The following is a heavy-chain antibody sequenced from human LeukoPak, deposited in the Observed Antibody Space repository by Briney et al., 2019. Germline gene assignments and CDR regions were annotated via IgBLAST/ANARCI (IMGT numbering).Heavy chain of an antibody. CDR3: SRGLDGRKLGY. V-gene: IGHV4-31*03. D-gene: IGHD6-19*01. CDR2: IHPSGML. J-gene: IGHJ4*02. Sequence: SETLSLTCTVSGASFNSDDEYWNWIRQSPGKGLEWIGSIHPSGMLYNNPSLESRVTMSRDTSKDQFSLNLNSVTAADTAAYFCSRGLDGRKLGYRGQGILVTVSS. CDR1: GASFNSDDEY.